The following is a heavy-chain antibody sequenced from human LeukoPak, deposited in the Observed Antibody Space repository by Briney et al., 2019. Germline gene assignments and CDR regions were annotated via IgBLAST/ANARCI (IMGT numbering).Heavy chain of an antibody. D-gene: IGHD5-18*01. CDR3: ARSLTVAREYNYGYGY. V-gene: IGHV5-51*01. CDR1: GYSFPTYW. CDR2: IYPGDSDT. J-gene: IGHJ4*02. Sequence: GESLKISCKGSGYSFPTYWIGWVRQMPGKGLDWMGIIYPGDSDTRYSPSFQGQVTISADKSISTAYLQWSSLKASDTAMYYCARSLTVAREYNYGYGYWGQGTLVTVSS.